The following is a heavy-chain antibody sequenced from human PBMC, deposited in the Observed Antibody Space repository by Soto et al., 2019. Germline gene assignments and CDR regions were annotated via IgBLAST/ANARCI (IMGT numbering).Heavy chain of an antibody. CDR3: AKSPSVVLLPSTLGGNNWFDP. V-gene: IGHV3-23*01. CDR1: GLTFSSYA. J-gene: IGHJ5*02. CDR2: ISGSGGST. Sequence: GGSLRLSCAASGLTFSSYAMNWVRQAPGKGLEWVSAISGSGGSTYYADSVKGRFTISRDNSKNTLYLQMNSLRAEDTAVYFCAKSPSVVLLPSTLGGNNWFDPWGQGTLVTVSS. D-gene: IGHD2-15*01.